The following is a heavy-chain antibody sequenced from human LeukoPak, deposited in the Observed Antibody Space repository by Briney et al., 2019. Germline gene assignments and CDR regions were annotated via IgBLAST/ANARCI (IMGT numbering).Heavy chain of an antibody. CDR2: ISSSSSYI. D-gene: IGHD2/OR15-2a*01. J-gene: IGHJ6*02. V-gene: IGHV3-21*06. CDR1: GFTFSSYT. Sequence: GGSLRLSCAASGFTFSSYTMNWVRQAPGKGLEWVSSISSSSSYIYYADSVKGRFTISRDNAKNSLYLQMNSLRAEDTAVYYCASLISQNDYYGMDVWGQGTTVTVSS. CDR3: ASLISQNDYYGMDV.